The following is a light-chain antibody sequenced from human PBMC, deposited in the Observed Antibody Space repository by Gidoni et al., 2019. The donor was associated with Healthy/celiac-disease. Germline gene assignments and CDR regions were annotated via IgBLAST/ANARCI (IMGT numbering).Light chain of an antibody. J-gene: IGKJ2*03. V-gene: IGKV1-5*03. Sequence: DIQMTPSPSTLSASVGDRVTITCRASQSISSWLAWYQQKPGKAPKLLIYKASSLESGVPSRFSGSGSGTEFTLTISSLQPDDGATYDCKQYNSYWTSFGQXTKLEIK. CDR2: KAS. CDR1: QSISSW. CDR3: KQYNSYWTS.